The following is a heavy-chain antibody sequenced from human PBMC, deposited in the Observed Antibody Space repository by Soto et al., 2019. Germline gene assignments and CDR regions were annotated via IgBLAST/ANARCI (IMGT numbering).Heavy chain of an antibody. CDR3: AKGAVTSIFGYFDF. V-gene: IGHV3-9*01. J-gene: IGHJ4*02. CDR1: GFIFEDYA. Sequence: EVHLVESGGGLVQPGRSLRLSCAASGFIFEDYAMHWVRQVPGKGLEWVSSISWNSGNIVYADSVKGRFTVSRDSANKSLYLQMNSLTTEDTALYYCAKGAVTSIFGYFDFCGQGTLVTVSS. D-gene: IGHD3-3*01. CDR2: ISWNSGNI.